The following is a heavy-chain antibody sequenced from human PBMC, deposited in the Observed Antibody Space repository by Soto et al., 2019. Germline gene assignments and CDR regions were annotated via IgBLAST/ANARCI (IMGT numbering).Heavy chain of an antibody. CDR2: ISYDGSNK. Sequence: QVQLVESGGGVVQPGRSLRLSCAASGFTFSSYGMHWVRQAPGKGLEWVAVISYDGSNKYYAASVKGRFTISRDNSKNTLYLQMNSLRAEDTAVYYCAKDGTWGWGKANDERPYDYWGQGTLVTVSS. D-gene: IGHD1-1*01. CDR1: GFTFSSYG. CDR3: AKDGTWGWGKANDERPYDY. J-gene: IGHJ4*02. V-gene: IGHV3-30*18.